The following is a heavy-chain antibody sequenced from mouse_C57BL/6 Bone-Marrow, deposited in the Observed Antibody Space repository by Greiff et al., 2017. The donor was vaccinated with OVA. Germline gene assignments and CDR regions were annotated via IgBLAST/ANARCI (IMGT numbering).Heavy chain of an antibody. J-gene: IGHJ4*01. CDR1: GFSLTSYG. D-gene: IGHD1-1*01. CDR2: IWSGGIT. Sequence: QVQLKESGPGLVQPSQSLSITCTVSGFSLTSYGVHWVRQSPGKGLEWLGVIWSGGITDYNAAFISRLSISKDNSKSQVFFKMNSLQADDTAIYYCARIYGTLYAMDYWGQGTSVTVSS. V-gene: IGHV2-2*01. CDR3: ARIYGTLYAMDY.